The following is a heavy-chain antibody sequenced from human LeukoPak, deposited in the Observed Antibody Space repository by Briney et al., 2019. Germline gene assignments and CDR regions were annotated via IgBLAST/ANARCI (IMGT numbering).Heavy chain of an antibody. Sequence: GGSLRLSCAASGFTFSSYAMSWVRQAPGKGLEWVSAISGSGGSTYYADSVKGRFTISRDNSKNTPYLQMNSLRAEDTAVYYCAKGRVSYQLHSFDYWGQGTLVTVSS. CDR2: ISGSGGST. CDR1: GFTFSSYA. V-gene: IGHV3-23*01. J-gene: IGHJ4*02. CDR3: AKGRVSYQLHSFDY. D-gene: IGHD2-2*01.